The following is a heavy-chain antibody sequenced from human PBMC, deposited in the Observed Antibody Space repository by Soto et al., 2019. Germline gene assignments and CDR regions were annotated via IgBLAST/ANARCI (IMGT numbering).Heavy chain of an antibody. Sequence: SLRLSCAASGFTVSSNYMSWVRQAPGKGLEWVAVIWYDGSNKYYADSVKGRFTISRDNSKKTVYLQMNSPRGEDTAVYYCGKGSAATNYFYYATDVWGQGTTVTVSS. CDR2: IWYDGSNK. J-gene: IGHJ6*02. D-gene: IGHD2-15*01. CDR3: GKGSAATNYFYYATDV. CDR1: GFTVSSNY. V-gene: IGHV3-33*06.